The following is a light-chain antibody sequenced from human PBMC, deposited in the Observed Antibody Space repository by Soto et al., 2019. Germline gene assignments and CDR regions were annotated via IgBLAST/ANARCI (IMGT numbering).Light chain of an antibody. CDR3: QHTYSFPHT. CDR2: AAS. Sequence: DIQVTQSPPSLSASVGDRVTITSRASQSIGDYLNWYQYRPGKAPNLLIYAASTLHGGVPSRFSGSGSGTDFTLTISSLQPEDFATYYCQHTYSFPHTFDQGTRLDIK. V-gene: IGKV1-39*01. CDR1: QSIGDY. J-gene: IGKJ5*01.